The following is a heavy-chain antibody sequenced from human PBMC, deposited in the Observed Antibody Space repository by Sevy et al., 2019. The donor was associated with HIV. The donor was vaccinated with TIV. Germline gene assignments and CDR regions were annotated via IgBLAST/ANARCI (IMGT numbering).Heavy chain of an antibody. CDR3: ARDLPPSATTVAHFDY. CDR1: GFTFSNYE. CDR2: ISNSGSSM. V-gene: IGHV3-48*03. D-gene: IGHD4-17*01. J-gene: IGHJ4*02. Sequence: GGSLRLSYSASGFTFSNYEMNWVRQAPGKGLEWVSYISNSGSSMFYSDSVKGRFTISRDNAKNSLYLQMNSLRAEDTAVYYCARDLPPSATTVAHFDYWGRGTLVTVSS.